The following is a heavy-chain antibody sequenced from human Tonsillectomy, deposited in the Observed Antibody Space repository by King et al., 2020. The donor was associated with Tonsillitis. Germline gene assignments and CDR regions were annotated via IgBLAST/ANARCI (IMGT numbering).Heavy chain of an antibody. V-gene: IGHV3-30*02. CDR3: AKDSNAGEAVVISFEYFYGLDV. Sequence: VQLVESGGGVVQPGRSLRLSCAASGFTFSTYAMHWVRQAPGKGLDWVAFIRYDGSNKYYADFVKGRFTISRANSKNTLYLQMNRLRPEDTAVYFCAKDSNAGEAVVISFEYFYGLDVWGQGTTVTVSS. J-gene: IGHJ6*02. CDR1: GFTFSTYA. CDR2: IRYDGSNK. D-gene: IGHD2-2*01.